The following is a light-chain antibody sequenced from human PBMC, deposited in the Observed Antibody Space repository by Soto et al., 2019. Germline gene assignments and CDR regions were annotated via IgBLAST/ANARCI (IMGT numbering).Light chain of an antibody. J-gene: IGLJ1*01. V-gene: IGLV1-51*01. CDR2: DDD. CDR1: SSNIGGNS. CDR3: GSWDSSLSAYV. Sequence: QSVMTQPPSVSAAPGQKVTISCSGSSSNIGGNSVSWYQQLPGTALTLLIYDDDKRPSGIPDRFSGSKSGTSATLGITGFQTGDEADYYCGSWDSSLSAYVFATGTKLTVL.